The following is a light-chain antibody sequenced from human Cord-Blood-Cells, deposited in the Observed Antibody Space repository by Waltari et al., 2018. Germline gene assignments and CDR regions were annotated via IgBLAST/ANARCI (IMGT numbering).Light chain of an antibody. J-gene: IGLJ2*01. V-gene: IGLV1-40*01. CDR3: QSYDSSLSGYVL. CDR1: SANIGAGYD. Sequence: HSVLTQPRSVSGAPGQRVPLSCTGSSANIGAGYDLHWYQQLPGTAPKLLLYGNSNRPPGVPDRFSGSKSGPSASLAITGLQAEDAADYYRQSYDSSLSGYVLSGGGTQLTVL. CDR2: GNS.